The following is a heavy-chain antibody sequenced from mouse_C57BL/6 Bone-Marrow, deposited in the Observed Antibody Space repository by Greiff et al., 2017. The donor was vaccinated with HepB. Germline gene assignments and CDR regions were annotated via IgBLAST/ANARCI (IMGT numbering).Heavy chain of an antibody. CDR3: ARNYGSSYDYAMDY. CDR2: ISSGSSTI. Sequence: EVHLVESGGGLVKPGGSLKLSCAASGFTFSDYGMHWVRQAPEKGLEWVAYISSGSSTIYYADTVKGRFTISRDNAKNTLFLQMTSLRSEDTAMYYAARNYGSSYDYAMDYWGQGTSVTVSS. V-gene: IGHV5-17*01. J-gene: IGHJ4*01. CDR1: GFTFSDYG. D-gene: IGHD1-1*01.